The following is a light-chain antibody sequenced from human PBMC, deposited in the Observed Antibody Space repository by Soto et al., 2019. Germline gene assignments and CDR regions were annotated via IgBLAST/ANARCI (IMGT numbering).Light chain of an antibody. J-gene: IGLJ1*01. CDR2: DVS. V-gene: IGLV2-14*03. CDR3: CSYTSSSTPWV. Sequence: SVLTQPASVSGSPGQSITISCTGTSSDVGGYNYVSWYQQHPGKAPKLMIYDVSDRPSGVSNRFSASKSGNTASMTISGLQAEGEADYYCCSYTSSSTPWVFGTGTKVTVL. CDR1: SSDVGGYNY.